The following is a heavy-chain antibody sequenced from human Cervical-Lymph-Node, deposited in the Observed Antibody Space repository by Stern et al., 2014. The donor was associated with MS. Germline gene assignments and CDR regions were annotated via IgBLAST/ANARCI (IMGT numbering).Heavy chain of an antibody. V-gene: IGHV5-10-1*03. CDR1: GYSFTSYW. CDR2: IDPSDSYT. J-gene: IGHJ3*02. D-gene: IGHD2-15*01. CDR3: ARHDLRYCSGGSCSDAFDI. Sequence: VQLVQSGAEVKKPGESLRISCKGSGYSFTSYWISWVRQMPGKGLEWMGRIDPSDSYTNYSPSFQGHVTISADKSISTAYLQWSSLKASDTAMYYCARHDLRYCSGGSCSDAFDIWGQGTMVTVSS.